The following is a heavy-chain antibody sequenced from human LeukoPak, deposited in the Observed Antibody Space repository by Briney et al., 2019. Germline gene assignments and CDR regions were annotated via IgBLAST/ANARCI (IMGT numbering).Heavy chain of an antibody. Sequence: GGSLRLSCAASGFTFSYYGMHWVRQAPGKGLEWVAVIWNDGSNRYYADSVKGRFTISRDNSQYTLYLQMNSLRAEDTVVYFCVRVSSSTSCPDCYNMDVWGTGTTVTVSS. D-gene: IGHD2-2*01. J-gene: IGHJ6*03. CDR2: IWNDGSNR. CDR1: GFTFSYYG. V-gene: IGHV3-33*01. CDR3: VRVSSSTSCPDCYNMDV.